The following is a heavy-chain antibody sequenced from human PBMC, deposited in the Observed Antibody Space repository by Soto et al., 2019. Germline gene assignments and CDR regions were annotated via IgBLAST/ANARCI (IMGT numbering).Heavy chain of an antibody. CDR2: INHSGST. Sequence: QVQLQQWGAGLLKPSETLSLTCAVYGGSFSGYYWSWIRQPPGKGLEWIGEINHSGSTNYNPSLKSRVTISVDTSKNQFSLKLSSVTAADTAVYYCAREHAKGTFDYWRQGTLVTVSS. V-gene: IGHV4-34*01. J-gene: IGHJ4*02. CDR3: AREHAKGTFDY. CDR1: GGSFSGYY.